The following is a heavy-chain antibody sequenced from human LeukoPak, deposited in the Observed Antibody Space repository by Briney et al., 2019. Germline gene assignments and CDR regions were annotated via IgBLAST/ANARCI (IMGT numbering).Heavy chain of an antibody. Sequence: SETLSLTCTVSGGSISSYYWSWIRQPPGKGLEWVGYIYTGGSTNYNPSLKSRVTISVDTSKNQFSLKLSSVTAADTSVYYCARRSGDYYYYYMDVWGKGTTVTVSS. V-gene: IGHV4-4*09. D-gene: IGHD1-1*01. CDR2: IYTGGST. J-gene: IGHJ6*03. CDR3: ARRSGDYYYYYMDV. CDR1: GGSISSYY.